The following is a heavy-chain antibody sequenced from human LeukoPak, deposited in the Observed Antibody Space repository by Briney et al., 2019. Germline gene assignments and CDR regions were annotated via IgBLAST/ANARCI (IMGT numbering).Heavy chain of an antibody. CDR1: GFTFDDYA. CDR2: ISWNSGSI. D-gene: IGHD4-11*01. Sequence: GRSLRLSCAASGFTFDDYAMHWVRQAPGKGLEWVSGISWNSGSIGYADSVKGRFTISRDNAKNSLYLQMNSLRAEDTALYYCAKVKGTVTTGYFDYWGQGTLVTVSS. V-gene: IGHV3-9*01. J-gene: IGHJ4*02. CDR3: AKVKGTVTTGYFDY.